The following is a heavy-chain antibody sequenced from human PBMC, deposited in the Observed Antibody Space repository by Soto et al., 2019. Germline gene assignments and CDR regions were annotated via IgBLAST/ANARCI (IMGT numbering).Heavy chain of an antibody. CDR2: IYSGGST. D-gene: IGHD6-13*01. J-gene: IGHJ4*02. CDR3: ARAVDSSSWYYFDY. Sequence: GGSLRLSCAASGFTVSSNYMSWVRQAPGKGLEWVSVIYSGGSTYYADSVKGRFTISRHNSKNTLYLQMNSLRAEDTSVYYCARAVDSSSWYYFDYWGQGTLVTVSS. CDR1: GFTVSSNY. V-gene: IGHV3-53*04.